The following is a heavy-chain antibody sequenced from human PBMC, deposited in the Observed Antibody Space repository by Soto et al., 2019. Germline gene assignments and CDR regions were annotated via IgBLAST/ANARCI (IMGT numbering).Heavy chain of an antibody. Sequence: QVQLVESGGGVVQPGRSLRLSCAASGFTFSSYAMHWVRQAPGKGLEWVAVISYDGSNKYYADSVKGRFTISRDNSKNTRYLQINGLRAEATAVYSCGRAIVGATAWFDPWGQGPLVTVSS. J-gene: IGHJ5*02. CDR2: ISYDGSNK. CDR3: GRAIVGATAWFDP. D-gene: IGHD1-26*01. CDR1: GFTFSSYA. V-gene: IGHV3-30-3*01.